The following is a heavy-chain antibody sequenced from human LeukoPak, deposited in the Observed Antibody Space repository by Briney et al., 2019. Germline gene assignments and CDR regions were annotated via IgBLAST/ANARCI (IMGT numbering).Heavy chain of an antibody. J-gene: IGHJ4*02. V-gene: IGHV5-51*01. CDR1: GYTFATYW. CDR2: IYPGDSET. Sequence: GESLKISCKGSGYTFATYWIGLVRQMPGKGLEWMGIIYPGDSETRYSPSFQGQVTISADKSISTAYLQWSSLKASDTAMYYCATGGVYSSNFDYWGQGTLVTVSS. CDR3: ATGGVYSSNFDY. D-gene: IGHD6-13*01.